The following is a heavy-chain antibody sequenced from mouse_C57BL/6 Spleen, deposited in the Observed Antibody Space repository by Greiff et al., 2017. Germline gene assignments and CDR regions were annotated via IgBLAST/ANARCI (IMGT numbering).Heavy chain of an antibody. Sequence: EVQLQQSGPELVKPGASVKISCKASGYTFTDYYMNWVKQSHGQSLEWIGDINPNNGGTSYNQKFKGKATLTVDKSSSTAYMELRSLTSEDSAVYYCARNDGSRNYAMDYWGQGTSVTVSS. CDR3: ARNDGSRNYAMDY. V-gene: IGHV1-26*01. CDR2: INPNNGGT. J-gene: IGHJ4*01. CDR1: GYTFTDYY. D-gene: IGHD1-1*01.